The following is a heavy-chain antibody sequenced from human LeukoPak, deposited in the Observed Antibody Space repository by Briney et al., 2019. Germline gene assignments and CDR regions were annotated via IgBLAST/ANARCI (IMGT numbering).Heavy chain of an antibody. Sequence: PGGSLRLSCAASGFTFSSYAMSWVRQAPGEGLEWVAAISPSGDSTTYRDSVKGQFTISRDNSRNRLYLQMNTLTVEDTAIYYCARRLLTGGVTDFFDFWGQGALVTVSS. CDR2: ISPSGDST. D-gene: IGHD2-21*02. V-gene: IGHV3-23*01. CDR3: ARRLLTGGVTDFFDF. CDR1: GFTFSSYA. J-gene: IGHJ4*02.